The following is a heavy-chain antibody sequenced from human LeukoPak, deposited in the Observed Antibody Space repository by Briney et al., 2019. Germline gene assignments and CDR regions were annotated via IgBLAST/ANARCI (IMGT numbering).Heavy chain of an antibody. V-gene: IGHV3-53*01. CDR3: ARDTWNYFDY. J-gene: IGHJ4*02. CDR1: GFTVSSNS. Sequence: GGSLRLSCTVSGFTVSSNSMSWVRQAPGRGLEWVSFIYSDNTHYSDSVKGRFTISRDNSKNTLYLQMNSLRAEDTAVYYCARDTWNYFDYWGQGTLVTVSS. CDR2: IYSDNT. D-gene: IGHD1-1*01.